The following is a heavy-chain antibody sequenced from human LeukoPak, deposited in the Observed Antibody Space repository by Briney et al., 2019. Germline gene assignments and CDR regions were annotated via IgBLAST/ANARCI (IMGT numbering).Heavy chain of an antibody. CDR3: AKGGWLEY. Sequence: GGSLRLSCAASGFTFSNYGMHWVRQAPGKGLEWVAVISYDGIKKYYEDSVKGRFTSSRDNSKNTLYLQMNSLRAEDTAVYYCAKGGWLEYWGQGTLVTVSS. D-gene: IGHD6-19*01. J-gene: IGHJ4*02. CDR2: ISYDGIKK. CDR1: GFTFSNYG. V-gene: IGHV3-30*18.